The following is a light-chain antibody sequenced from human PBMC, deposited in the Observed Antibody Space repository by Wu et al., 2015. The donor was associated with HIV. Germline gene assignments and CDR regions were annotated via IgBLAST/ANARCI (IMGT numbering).Light chain of an antibody. CDR1: QSVSSY. Sequence: EIVLTQSPATLSLSPGERATLSCRASQSVSSYLAWFQQKPGQAPRLLIFDVSNRATGIPARFSGSGSGTDFTLTISSMQSEDFAVYYCQQYDDWPPITFGQGTRLEIK. CDR3: QQYDDWPPIT. V-gene: IGKV3-11*01. J-gene: IGKJ5*01. CDR2: DVS.